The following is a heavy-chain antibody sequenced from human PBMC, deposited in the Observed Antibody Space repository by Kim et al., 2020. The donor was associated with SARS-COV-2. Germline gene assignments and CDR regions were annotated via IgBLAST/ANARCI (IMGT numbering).Heavy chain of an antibody. CDR2: ISGSGGST. J-gene: IGHJ4*02. V-gene: IGHV3-23*01. CDR1: GFTFSSYA. Sequence: GGSLRLSCAASGFTFSSYAMSWVRQAPGKGLEWVSAISGSGGSTYYADSVKGRFTISRDNSKNTLYLQMNSLRAEDTAVYYCAKEWWGVATIWSNDYGDYAFDYWGQGALVTVSS. CDR3: AKEWWGVATIWSNDYGDYAFDY. D-gene: IGHD4-17*01.